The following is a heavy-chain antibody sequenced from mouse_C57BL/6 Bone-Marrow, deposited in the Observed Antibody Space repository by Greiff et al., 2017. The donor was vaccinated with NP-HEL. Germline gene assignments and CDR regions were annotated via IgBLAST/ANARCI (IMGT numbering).Heavy chain of an antibody. D-gene: IGHD2-1*01. CDR1: GFTFSDYG. Sequence: EVKLQESGGGLVQPGGSLKLSCAASGFTFSDYGMAWVRQAPRTGPEWVAFISTLAYSIYYAATVTGRFTISREKATNTLYLEMSSLRSEYTAMYYCERHSGFDGNYAMDYWGQGTSVTVSS. V-gene: IGHV5-15*01. CDR3: ERHSGFDGNYAMDY. CDR2: ISTLAYSI. J-gene: IGHJ4*01.